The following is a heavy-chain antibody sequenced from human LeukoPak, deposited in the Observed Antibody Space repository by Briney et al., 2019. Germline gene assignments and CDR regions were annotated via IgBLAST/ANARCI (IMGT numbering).Heavy chain of an antibody. CDR2: ISSSRSYI. D-gene: IGHD3-22*01. CDR3: ARSDSSGYYYYFDY. V-gene: IGHV3-21*04. J-gene: IGHJ4*02. CDR1: GFTFSSYS. Sequence: PGGSLRLSCAASGFTFSSYSMNWVRQAPGKGLEWVSSISSSRSYIYYADSVKGRFTISRDNSKNTLYLQMNSLRAEDTAVYYCARSDSSGYYYYFDYCGQGTLVTVSS.